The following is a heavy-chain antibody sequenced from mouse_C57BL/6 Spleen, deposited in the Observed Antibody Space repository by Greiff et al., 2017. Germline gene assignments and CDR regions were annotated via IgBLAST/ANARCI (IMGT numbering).Heavy chain of an antibody. V-gene: IGHV1-53*01. Sequence: VQLQESGTELVKPGASVKLSCKASGYTFTSYWMHWVKQRPGQGLEWIGNINPSNGGTNYNEKFKSKATLTVDKSSSTAYMQLSSLTSEDSAVYYCARRGGYDARAMDYWGQGTSVTVSS. J-gene: IGHJ4*01. D-gene: IGHD2-2*01. CDR2: INPSNGGT. CDR3: ARRGGYDARAMDY. CDR1: GYTFTSYW.